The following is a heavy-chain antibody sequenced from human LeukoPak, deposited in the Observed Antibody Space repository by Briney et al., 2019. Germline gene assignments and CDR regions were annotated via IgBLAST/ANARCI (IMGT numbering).Heavy chain of an antibody. CDR3: AREGTNFNCSGGSCSSYYYYYGMDV. D-gene: IGHD2-15*01. CDR1: GYTFTSYY. J-gene: IGHJ6*02. V-gene: IGHV1-46*01. Sequence: ASVKVSCKASGYTFTSYYMHWVRQAPGQGLEWMGIINPSGGSTSYAQKFQGRVTMTRDTSTSTVYMELSRLRSDDTAVYYCAREGTNFNCSGGSCSSYYYYYGMDVWGQGTTVTVSS. CDR2: INPSGGST.